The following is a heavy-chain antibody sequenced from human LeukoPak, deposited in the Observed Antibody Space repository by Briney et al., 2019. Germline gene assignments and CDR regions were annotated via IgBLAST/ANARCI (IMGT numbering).Heavy chain of an antibody. Sequence: GGSLRLSCAASGFTFSYYAMNWVRQAPGKGLEWVSAISGSDGSTYYADSVKGRFTISRDNSKNTLYLQMNSLRAEDTAVYYCAKAGDCSYFDYWGQGTLVTVSS. J-gene: IGHJ4*02. V-gene: IGHV3-23*01. CDR3: AKAGDCSYFDY. D-gene: IGHD2-21*02. CDR2: ISGSDGST. CDR1: GFTFSYYA.